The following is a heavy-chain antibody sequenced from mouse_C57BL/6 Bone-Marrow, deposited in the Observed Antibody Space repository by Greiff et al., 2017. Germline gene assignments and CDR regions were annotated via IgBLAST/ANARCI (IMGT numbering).Heavy chain of an antibody. CDR3: ITIYYDYGYAMDY. J-gene: IGHJ4*01. CDR1: GFNIKDDY. CDR2: IDPENGDT. D-gene: IGHD2-4*01. V-gene: IGHV14-4*01. Sequence: EVKLQESGAELVRPGASVKLSCTASGFNIKDDYMHWVKQRPEQGLEWIGWIDPENGDTEYASKFQGKATITADTSSNTAYLQLSSLTSEDTAVYYCITIYYDYGYAMDYWGQGTSVTVSS.